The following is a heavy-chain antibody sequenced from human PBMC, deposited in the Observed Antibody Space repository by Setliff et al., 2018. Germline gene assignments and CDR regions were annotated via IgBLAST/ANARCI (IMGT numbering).Heavy chain of an antibody. CDR1: GDSISSDDYY. Sequence: PSETLSLTCTVSGDSISSDDYYWGWIRQPPGKGLEWIGSFFYSGSTFYNPSLKSRLSISVDTSKRQFSLNLRSVTAADTAVYYCARGFAAEYSSGWGTWYYYYYMDVWGKGTTVTVSS. V-gene: IGHV4-39*01. CDR3: ARGFAAEYSSGWGTWYYYYYMDV. D-gene: IGHD6-19*01. CDR2: FFYSGST. J-gene: IGHJ6*03.